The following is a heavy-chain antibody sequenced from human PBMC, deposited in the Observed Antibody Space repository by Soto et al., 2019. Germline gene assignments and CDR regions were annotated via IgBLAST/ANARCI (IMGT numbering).Heavy chain of an antibody. CDR2: IYLIGTT. CDR3: ARDMTGRRYYYYGMDV. CDR1: GYSISSGYY. V-gene: IGHV4-38-2*02. J-gene: IGHJ6*02. Sequence: SETLSLTCAVSGYSISSGYYWGWIRQPPGKGLGWIGSIYLIGTTNYKPTLQSRVTISVDTSKNQFYLKLSSVTAADTAVYYCARDMTGRRYYYYGMDVCRQGTTVIVSS. D-gene: IGHD3-16*01.